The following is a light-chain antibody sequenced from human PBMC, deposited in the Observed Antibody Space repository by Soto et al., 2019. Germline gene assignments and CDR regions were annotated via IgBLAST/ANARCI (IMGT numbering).Light chain of an antibody. CDR2: EVS. CDR3: SSYAGGTNLV. Sequence: QSALTQPPSASGSPGQSVTISCTGTSSDVGGHDYVSWYQQYPGKAPKLIIYEVSKRPSGVPDRFSGSKSINTASLIVSGLQAEDEADYYCSSYAGGTNLVFGGGTKL. V-gene: IGLV2-8*01. J-gene: IGLJ2*01. CDR1: SSDVGGHDY.